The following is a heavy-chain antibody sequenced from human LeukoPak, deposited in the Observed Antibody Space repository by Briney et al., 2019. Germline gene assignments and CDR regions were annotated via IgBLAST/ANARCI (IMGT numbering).Heavy chain of an antibody. Sequence: GGSLRLSCAASGFTVSSNYMSSVRQAPGKGLEWVSVIYSGGSTYYADSVKGRFTISRDNSKNTLYLQMNSLRAEDTAVYYCAREIAAAGYYYYYYMDVWGKGTTVTVSS. CDR2: IYSGGST. CDR1: GFTVSSNY. V-gene: IGHV3-53*01. J-gene: IGHJ6*03. D-gene: IGHD6-13*01. CDR3: AREIAAAGYYYYYYMDV.